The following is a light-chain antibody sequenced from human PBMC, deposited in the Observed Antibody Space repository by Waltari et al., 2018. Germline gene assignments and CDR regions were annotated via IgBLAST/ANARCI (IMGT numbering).Light chain of an antibody. Sequence: DIQITKSPSSLSASVGDRGTITCRASQTIGTYLSWYQQKPGKAPRLLIYAASSLESGVPSRFSGSGSGTEFTLTISSLQPEDFATYYCQQSYNTPRTFGQGTKVEIK. J-gene: IGKJ1*01. CDR2: AAS. CDR1: QTIGTY. CDR3: QQSYNTPRT. V-gene: IGKV1-39*01.